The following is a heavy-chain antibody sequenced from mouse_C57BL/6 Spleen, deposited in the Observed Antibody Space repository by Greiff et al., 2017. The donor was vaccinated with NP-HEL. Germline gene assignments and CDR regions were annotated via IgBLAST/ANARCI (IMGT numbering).Heavy chain of an antibody. CDR2: INPGSGGT. J-gene: IGHJ2*01. CDR3: ARISTVPDY. D-gene: IGHD1-1*01. CDR1: GYAFTNYL. Sequence: QVQLKESGAELVRPGTSVKVSCKASGYAFTNYLIEWVKQRPGQGLEWIGVINPGSGGTNYNEKFKGKATLTADKSSSTAYMQLSSLTSEDSAVYFCARISTVPDYWGQGTTLTVSS. V-gene: IGHV1-54*01.